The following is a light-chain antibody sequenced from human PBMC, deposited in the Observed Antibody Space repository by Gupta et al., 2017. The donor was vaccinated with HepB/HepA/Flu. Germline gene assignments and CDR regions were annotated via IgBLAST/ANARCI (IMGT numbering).Light chain of an antibody. CDR2: EVN. CDR3: CSFGPV. J-gene: IGLJ1*01. CDR1: SNNIVSYDF. Sequence: GPSITLSCTGTSNNIVSYDFVSWYQQHPGKAPKLMIYEVNKRPSGVSNRFSGSKSGNTASLTISGLQAGDEAEYYCCSFGPVFGTGTKVTVL. V-gene: IGLV2-23*02.